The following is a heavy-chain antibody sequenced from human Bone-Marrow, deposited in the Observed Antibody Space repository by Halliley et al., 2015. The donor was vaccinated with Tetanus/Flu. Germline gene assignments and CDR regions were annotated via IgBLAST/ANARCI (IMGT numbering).Heavy chain of an antibody. Sequence: LVKPTQDLSLTCSVSGDSVSSGAYFWSWIRQYPGQGLEWLGSIYDTGTTHYNPSLESRLSISIDTSKNKFSLKLTSVTAADTAIFYCARTVHLGDYIDNWGQGILVTVSS. CDR2: IYDTGTT. CDR1: GDSVSSGAYF. V-gene: IGHV4-31*03. J-gene: IGHJ4*02. D-gene: IGHD4-17*01. CDR3: ARTVHLGDYIDN.